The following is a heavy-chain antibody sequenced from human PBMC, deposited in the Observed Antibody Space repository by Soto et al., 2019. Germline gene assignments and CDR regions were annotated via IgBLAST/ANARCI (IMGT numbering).Heavy chain of an antibody. CDR1: GYTFSTYG. Sequence: QVQLVQSGAEMKKPGASVKVSCKSSGYTFSTYGITWVRQAPGQGLDWMGWINPLKGDTNSEARFQHRVTMTTDTSTRPAYMELRSLRSDDTAVYYCARVKVPAAILGAVDLWGQGTLVTVSS. V-gene: IGHV1-18*01. J-gene: IGHJ3*01. CDR2: INPLKGDT. D-gene: IGHD2-2*01. CDR3: ARVKVPAAILGAVDL.